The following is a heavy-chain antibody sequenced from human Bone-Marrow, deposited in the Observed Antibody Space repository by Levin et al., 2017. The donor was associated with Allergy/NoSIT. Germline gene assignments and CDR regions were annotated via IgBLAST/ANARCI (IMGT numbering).Heavy chain of an antibody. Sequence: SETLSLTCAVSGGSISNAGYTWSWIRQPPGKGLEFIGYIYHSGSTYYNPSLKSRVTISVDTSKNQFSLNLTSLTAADTAVYYCARVVVAAHWFDPWGQGTLVTVSS. CDR1: GGSISNAGYT. CDR2: IYHSGST. J-gene: IGHJ5*02. D-gene: IGHD2-15*01. CDR3: ARVVVAAHWFDP. V-gene: IGHV4-30-2*01.